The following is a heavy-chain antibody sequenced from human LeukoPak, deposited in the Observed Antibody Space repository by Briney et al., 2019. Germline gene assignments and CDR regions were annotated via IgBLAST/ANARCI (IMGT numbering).Heavy chain of an antibody. CDR1: GFSLSNAW. D-gene: IGHD4-23*01. Sequence: GGSLRLSCAASGFSLSNAWMSWVRQAPGKGLEWVGRIKTKTDGGTIEYAAPVAGRFTISRDNAKNTLYLQMNSLRAEDTAVYYCARSIPSYGGKDYWGQGTLVTVSS. CDR3: ARSIPSYGGKDY. J-gene: IGHJ4*02. V-gene: IGHV3-15*05. CDR2: IKTKTDGGTI.